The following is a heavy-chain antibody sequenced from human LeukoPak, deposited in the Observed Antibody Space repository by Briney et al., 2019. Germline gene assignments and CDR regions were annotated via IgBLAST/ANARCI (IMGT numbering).Heavy chain of an antibody. CDR2: ILYDGNNK. V-gene: IGHV3-30*18. D-gene: IGHD2-21*02. CDR1: GFTLSNYG. J-gene: IGHJ5*02. Sequence: GGSLRLSCVASGFTLSNYGMQWVRQAPGKGREWVAVILYDGNNKYYAASVKSRFTRSRDNSKNTLYLQMNSLRAEDTAVYYCAKDQFAYWGGDCYSSPCGQGTLVTVSS. CDR3: AKDQFAYWGGDCYSSP.